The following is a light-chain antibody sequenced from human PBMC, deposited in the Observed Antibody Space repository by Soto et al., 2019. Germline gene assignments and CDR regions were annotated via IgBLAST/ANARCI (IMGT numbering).Light chain of an antibody. CDR1: QRVSSH. V-gene: IGKV3-20*01. CDR3: QQYGSSHPIT. CDR2: AAS. Sequence: EILITQSPATLSVSPGDTATLSCRASQRVSSHLAWYQQRPGQAPRLLIYAASSRANGIPDRFSGSGSGTDFTLTLSRLEPEDFAAYYCQQYGSSHPITFGQGTRLEIK. J-gene: IGKJ5*01.